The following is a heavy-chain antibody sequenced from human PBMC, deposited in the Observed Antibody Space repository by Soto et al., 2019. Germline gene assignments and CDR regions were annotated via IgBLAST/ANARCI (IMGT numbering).Heavy chain of an antibody. CDR3: AKPSPRCGGDCWDFDY. CDR1: GFTFDDYT. D-gene: IGHD2-21*02. J-gene: IGHJ4*02. V-gene: IGHV3-43*01. Sequence: EVQLVESGGVVVQPGGSLRLSCAASGFTFDDYTMHWVRQAPGKGLEWVSLISWDGGSTYYADSVKGRFTISRDNSKNSLYLQMNSLRTEDTALYYCAKPSPRCGGDCWDFDYWGQGTLVTVSS. CDR2: ISWDGGST.